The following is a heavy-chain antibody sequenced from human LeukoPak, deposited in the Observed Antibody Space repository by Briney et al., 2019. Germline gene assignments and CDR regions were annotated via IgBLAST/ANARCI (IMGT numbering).Heavy chain of an antibody. J-gene: IGHJ6*02. CDR3: ARGTHSSSWYHYYYGMDV. V-gene: IGHV1-18*01. Sequence: ASVKVSCKASGYTFTSYGISWVRQAPGQGLERMGWISAYNGNTNYAQKLQGRVTMTTDTSTSTAYMELRSLRSDDTAVYYCARGTHSSSWYHYYYGMDVWGQGTTVTASS. CDR2: ISAYNGNT. D-gene: IGHD6-13*01. CDR1: GYTFTSYG.